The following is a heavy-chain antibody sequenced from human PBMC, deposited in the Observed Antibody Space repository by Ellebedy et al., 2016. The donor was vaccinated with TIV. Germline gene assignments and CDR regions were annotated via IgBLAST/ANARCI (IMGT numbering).Heavy chain of an antibody. CDR2: IYPDDSET. D-gene: IGHD1-1*01. Sequence: GESLKISCKGSGDSFTNDWIGWVRQMPGKGLEWMGIIYPDDSETKYSPSFQGQIIISADKSISTVYLHWSSLKASDTAIYYCARGLTQLRFEYWGQGTTVTVSS. CDR1: GDSFTNDW. CDR3: ARGLTQLRFEY. J-gene: IGHJ4*02. V-gene: IGHV5-51*01.